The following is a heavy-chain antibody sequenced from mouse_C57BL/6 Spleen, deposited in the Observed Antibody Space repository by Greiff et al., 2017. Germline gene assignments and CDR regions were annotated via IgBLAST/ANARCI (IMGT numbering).Heavy chain of an antibody. CDR1: GFTFSSYT. J-gene: IGHJ2*01. CDR3: ARQITTVVATDYFDY. V-gene: IGHV5-9*01. Sequence: EVNVVESGGGLVKPGGSLKLSCAASGFTFSSYTMSWVRQTPEKRLEWVATISGGGGNTYYPDSVKGRFTISRDNAKNTLYLQMSSLRSEDTALYYCARQITTVVATDYFDYWGQGTTLTVSS. D-gene: IGHD1-1*01. CDR2: ISGGGGNT.